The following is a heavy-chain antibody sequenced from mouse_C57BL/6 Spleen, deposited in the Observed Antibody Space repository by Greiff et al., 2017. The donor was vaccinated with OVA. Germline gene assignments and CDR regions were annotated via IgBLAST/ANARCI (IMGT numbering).Heavy chain of an antibody. D-gene: IGHD1-1*01. CDR2: IDPENGDT. CDR3: TTSYGSSYVDY. J-gene: IGHJ2*01. V-gene: IGHV14-4*01. CDR1: GFNIKDDY. Sequence: EVQLQQSGAELVRPGASVKLSCTASGFNIKDDYMHWVKQRPEQGLEWIGWIDPENGDTEYASKFQGKATITADTSSNTAYLQLSSLTSEDTAGYYCTTSYGSSYVDYWGQGTTLTVSS.